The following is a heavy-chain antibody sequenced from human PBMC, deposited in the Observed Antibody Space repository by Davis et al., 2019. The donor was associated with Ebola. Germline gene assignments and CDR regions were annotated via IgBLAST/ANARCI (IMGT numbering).Heavy chain of an antibody. D-gene: IGHD1-1*01. J-gene: IGHJ3*02. CDR2: VYYGKA. CDR1: GDSISRYY. Sequence: PSETLSLTCTVSGDSISRYYWSWIRQAPGKTLEWIGYVYYGKAIYNPSLKSRVTIFSDTSKNSFSLRLTSVTATDTAVYYCARAPIDDLFYPEAFDIWGQGTMVTVSS. V-gene: IGHV4-59*08. CDR3: ARAPIDDLFYPEAFDI.